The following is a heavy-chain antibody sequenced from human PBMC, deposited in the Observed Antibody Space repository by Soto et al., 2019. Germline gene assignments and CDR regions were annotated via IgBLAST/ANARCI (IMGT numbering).Heavy chain of an antibody. CDR3: EDSWLQPSS. CDR1: GFIFSHYV. D-gene: IGHD5-12*01. J-gene: IGHJ5*02. Sequence: VGSLRLSCSASGFIFSHYVIHLFLQAPGKGLLWVSRISHDGRTTTYADSVKGRFTISRDNSKSTLYLQMNSLTVEDGAVYYCEDSWLQPSSWGQRTLVTVSS. V-gene: IGHV3-74*01. CDR2: ISHDGRTT.